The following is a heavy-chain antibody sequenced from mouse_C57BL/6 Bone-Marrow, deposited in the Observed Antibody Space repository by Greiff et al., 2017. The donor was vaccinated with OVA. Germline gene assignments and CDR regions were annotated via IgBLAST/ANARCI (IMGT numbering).Heavy chain of an antibody. J-gene: IGHJ4*01. Sequence: VQLQQPGAELVRPGSSVKLSCKASGYTFTSYWLDWVKQRPGQGLEWIGNIYPSDSESHYTQKFKDKATLTVDKSSSTAYMQLSSLTSEDSAVYYCARAYCSNYRVYYYAMDYWGQGTSVTVSS. V-gene: IGHV1-61*01. CDR3: ARAYCSNYRVYYYAMDY. CDR2: IYPSDSES. CDR1: GYTFTSYW. D-gene: IGHD2-5*01.